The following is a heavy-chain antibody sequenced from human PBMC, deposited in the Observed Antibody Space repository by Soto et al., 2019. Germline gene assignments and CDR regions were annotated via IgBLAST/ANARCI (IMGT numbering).Heavy chain of an antibody. CDR2: INTGNGNT. V-gene: IGHV1-3*05. CDR3: ARDHYYDSSGHFDS. Sequence: QVQLVQSGAEEKKSGASVKVSCKASGYTFTNNAIHWVRRAPGQRLEWMGWINTGNGNTRYSQKFQGRVTITRDTAANTAYMELSSLRSEDTAVYYCARDHYYDSSGHFDSWGQGALVTVSS. CDR1: GYTFTNNA. D-gene: IGHD3-22*01. J-gene: IGHJ4*02.